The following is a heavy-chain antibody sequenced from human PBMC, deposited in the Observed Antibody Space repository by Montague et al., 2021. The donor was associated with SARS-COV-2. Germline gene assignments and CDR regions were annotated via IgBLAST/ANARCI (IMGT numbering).Heavy chain of an antibody. CDR2: IYYSGST. Sequence: SETLSLTCTVSGGSISRYYWNWIRQPPGKGLEWIAYIYYSGSTNYNPSLKSRVTISVDTSKNQFSLKLSSATAADTAVYYCARSRENYNILTGYPYYFDYWGQGTLSPSPQ. CDR3: ARSRENYNILTGYPYYFDY. D-gene: IGHD3-9*01. CDR1: GGSISRYY. V-gene: IGHV4-59*01. J-gene: IGHJ4*02.